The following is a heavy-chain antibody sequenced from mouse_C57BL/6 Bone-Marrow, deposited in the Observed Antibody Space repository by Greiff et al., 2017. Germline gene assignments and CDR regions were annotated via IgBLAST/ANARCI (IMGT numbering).Heavy chain of an antibody. CDR2: FHPYNDDT. V-gene: IGHV1-47*01. J-gene: IGHJ2*01. D-gene: IGHD2-1*01. CDR1: GYTFTTYP. Sequence: VQLQQPGAELVKPGASVKMSCKASGYTFTTYPIEWMKQNPGKSLEWIGNFHPYNDDTKYNEKFKGKATLTVEKSSSTVYLELSRLTSDDSAVYYGAIGGNYGEYYLDYWGQGTTLTVSS. CDR3: AIGGNYGEYYLDY.